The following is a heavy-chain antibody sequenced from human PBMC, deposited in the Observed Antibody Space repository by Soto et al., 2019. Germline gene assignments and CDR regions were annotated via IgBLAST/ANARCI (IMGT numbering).Heavy chain of an antibody. V-gene: IGHV1-18*01. Sequence: QVQLVQSGAEVKKPGASVKVSCKASGYTFTSYGISWVRQAPGQGLEWMGWISAYNGNTNYAQKLQGRVTMTTDXSXSTAYMELRSLRSDDTXXXXXXXXXXXXXGWSYYYXYXMDVWGQGTTVT. CDR3: XXXXXXXXGWSYYYXYXMDV. CDR2: ISAYNGNT. J-gene: IGHJ6*02. CDR1: GYTFTSYG. D-gene: IGHD6-19*01.